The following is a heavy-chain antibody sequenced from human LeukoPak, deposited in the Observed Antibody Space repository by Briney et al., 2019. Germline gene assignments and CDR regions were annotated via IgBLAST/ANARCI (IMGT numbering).Heavy chain of an antibody. D-gene: IGHD2-21*01. J-gene: IGHJ6*02. CDR1: GFPFSSYG. CDR2: IWYDGRNK. Sequence: GRSLRLSCAASGFPFSSYGMRWVRQAPGKGLEWVALIWYDGRNKYYADSVRGRFTISRDNSKNTVYVQMNSLRAEDTAVYYCATHSDYGLDVWGQGTTVTVSS. V-gene: IGHV3-33*01. CDR3: ATHSDYGLDV.